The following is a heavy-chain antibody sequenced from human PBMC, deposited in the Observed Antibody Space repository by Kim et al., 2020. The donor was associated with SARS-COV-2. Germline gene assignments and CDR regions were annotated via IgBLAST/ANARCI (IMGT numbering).Heavy chain of an antibody. D-gene: IGHD5-12*01. CDR3: ARHRASGYDSGWFDP. Sequence: SETLSLTCTVSGGSISSYYWSWIRQPPGKGLEWIGYIYYSGSTNYNPSLKSRVTISVDTSKNQFSLKLSSVTAADTAVYYCARHRASGYDSGWFDPWGQGTLVTVSS. V-gene: IGHV4-59*08. CDR1: GGSISSYY. CDR2: IYYSGST. J-gene: IGHJ5*02.